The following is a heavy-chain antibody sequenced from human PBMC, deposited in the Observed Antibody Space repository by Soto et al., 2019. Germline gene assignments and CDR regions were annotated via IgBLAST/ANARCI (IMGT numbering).Heavy chain of an antibody. CDR2: ISYDGSEK. CDR1: GFTFSSYG. Sequence: QVQLVESGGGVVQPGRSLRLSCAASGFTFSSYGMHWVRQAPGKGLEWVAIISYDGSEKYYAGSVEGRFTISRDNSKNTLYLQMNSLRAEDTAVYYCAKGAVTSSLYYFDYWGQGTLVTVSS. J-gene: IGHJ4*02. D-gene: IGHD4-17*01. CDR3: AKGAVTSSLYYFDY. V-gene: IGHV3-30*18.